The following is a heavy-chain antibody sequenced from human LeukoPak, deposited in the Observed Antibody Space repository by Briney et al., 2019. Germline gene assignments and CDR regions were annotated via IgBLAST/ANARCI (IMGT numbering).Heavy chain of an antibody. D-gene: IGHD3-22*01. CDR3: ARDHRDYDSSGYS. Sequence: GGSLRLSCAASGFTFSSYSMNWVRQAPGKGLEWVSSISSSSSYIYYADSVKGRFTISRDNAKNSLYLQMNSLRAEDTAVYYCARDHRDYDSSGYSWGQGTLVTVSS. J-gene: IGHJ4*02. V-gene: IGHV3-21*01. CDR1: GFTFSSYS. CDR2: ISSSSSYI.